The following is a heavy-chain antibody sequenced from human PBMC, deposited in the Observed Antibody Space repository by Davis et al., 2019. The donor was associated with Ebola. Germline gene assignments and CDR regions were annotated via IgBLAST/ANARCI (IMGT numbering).Heavy chain of an antibody. Sequence: AASVQVSCKASGYTFTSYGISWVRQAPGQGLEWMGWISAYNGNTNYAQKLQGRVTMTTDTSTSTAYMELRSLRSDDTAVYYCARRTAGRLLYYFDYWGQGTLVTVSS. CDR3: ARRTAGRLLYYFDY. J-gene: IGHJ4*02. V-gene: IGHV1-18*04. CDR2: ISAYNGNT. CDR1: GYTFTSYG. D-gene: IGHD6-6*01.